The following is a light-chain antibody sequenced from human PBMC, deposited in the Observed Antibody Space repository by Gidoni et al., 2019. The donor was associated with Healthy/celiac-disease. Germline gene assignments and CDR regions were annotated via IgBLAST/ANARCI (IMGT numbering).Light chain of an antibody. V-gene: IGKV4-1*01. J-gene: IGKJ2*01. CDR1: QSVLYSSNNKNY. CDR3: QKYYSTPYT. CDR2: WAS. Sequence: ERATINCKSSQSVLYSSNNKNYLAWYQQKPGQPPKLLIYWASTRESGVPDRFSGSGSGTDFTLTISSLQAEDVAVYYCQKYYSTPYTFGQGTKLEIK.